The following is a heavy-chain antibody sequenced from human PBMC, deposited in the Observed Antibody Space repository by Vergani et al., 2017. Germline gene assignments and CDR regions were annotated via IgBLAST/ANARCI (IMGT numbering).Heavy chain of an antibody. V-gene: IGHV3-30*03. CDR1: GFTPSYCG. CDR3: ATKSCGTPGCQIGYFRE. J-gene: IGHJ1*01. D-gene: IGHD1-1*01. Sequence: QVHLVESGGGVVQPGRSLRLSCVVCGFTPSYCGMHGVREAPGKGLEWGAVISYDGTQKYYSDSVKGRFTISRDNSKSTLYLQMNSLRTEDTAVYYCATKSCGTPGCQIGYFREWGQGTLVTVSS. CDR2: ISYDGTQK.